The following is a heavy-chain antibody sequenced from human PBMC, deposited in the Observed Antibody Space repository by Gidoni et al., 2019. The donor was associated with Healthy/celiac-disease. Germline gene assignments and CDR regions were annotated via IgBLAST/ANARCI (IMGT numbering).Heavy chain of an antibody. CDR2: ISSSSSYI. D-gene: IGHD2-2*02. CDR1: GYTFSSYS. V-gene: IGHV3-21*01. CDR3: ARDSYCSSTSCYTRVYYFDY. Sequence: EVQLVESGGGLVKPGGSLRLSCAASGYTFSSYSMNWVRQAPGKGLEWVSSISSSSSYIYYADSVKGRFTISRDNAKNSLYLQMNSLRAEDTAVYYCARDSYCSSTSCYTRVYYFDYWGQGTLVTVSS. J-gene: IGHJ4*02.